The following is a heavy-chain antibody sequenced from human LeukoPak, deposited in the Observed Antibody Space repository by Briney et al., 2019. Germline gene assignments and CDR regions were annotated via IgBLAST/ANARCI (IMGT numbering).Heavy chain of an antibody. V-gene: IGHV1-69*13. CDR2: IIPIFGTA. D-gene: IGHD2-2*01. Sequence: GASVKVSCKASGGTFSSYAISWVRQAPGQGLEWMGGIIPIFGTANYAQKFQGRVTITADEPTSTAYMELSSLRSEDTAVYYCARAPREYQLIWSAFDIWGQGTMVTVYS. CDR1: GGTFSSYA. CDR3: ARAPREYQLIWSAFDI. J-gene: IGHJ3*02.